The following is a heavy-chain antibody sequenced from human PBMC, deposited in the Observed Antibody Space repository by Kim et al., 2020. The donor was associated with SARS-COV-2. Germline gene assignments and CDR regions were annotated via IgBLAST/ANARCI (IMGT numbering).Heavy chain of an antibody. CDR1: GGSISSGGYY. CDR2: IYYSGST. J-gene: IGHJ4*02. CDR3: ARNYRDYIWGSYVPPDY. Sequence: SETLSLTCTVSGGSISSGGYYWSWIRQHPGKGLEWIGYIYYSGSTYYNPSLKSRVTISVDTSKNQFTLKLRSVTAADTAVYYCARNYRDYIWGSYVPPDYWGQGTLVTVSS. V-gene: IGHV4-31*03. D-gene: IGHD3-16*01.